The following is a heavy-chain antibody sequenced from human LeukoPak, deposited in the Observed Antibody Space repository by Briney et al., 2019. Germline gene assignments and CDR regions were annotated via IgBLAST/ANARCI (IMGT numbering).Heavy chain of an antibody. CDR1: GGSISSYY. Sequence: PSETLSLTCTVSGGSISSYYWSWIRQPPGKGLEWIGYIYYSGSTNYNPSLKSRVTISVDTSKNQFSLKLSSVTAADTAVYYCARHFKDNNWNLPGVAHYYYYYGMDVWGQGTTVTASS. D-gene: IGHD1-20*01. J-gene: IGHJ6*02. V-gene: IGHV4-59*08. CDR2: IYYSGST. CDR3: ARHFKDNNWNLPGVAHYYYYYGMDV.